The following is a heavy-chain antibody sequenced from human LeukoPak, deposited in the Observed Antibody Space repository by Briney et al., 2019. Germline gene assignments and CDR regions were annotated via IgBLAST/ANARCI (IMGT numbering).Heavy chain of an antibody. J-gene: IGHJ3*02. D-gene: IGHD3-3*01. CDR3: ARVPYYDFWSGYAFDI. CDR2: ISSSSSII. V-gene: IGHV3-48*01. CDR1: GFTFSSYS. Sequence: TGGSLRLSCAASGFTFSSYSMNWVRQAPGKGLEWVSYISSSSSIIYYADSVKGRFTISRDNAKNSLYLQMNSLRAEDTAVYYCARVPYYDFWSGYAFDIWGQGTMVTVSS.